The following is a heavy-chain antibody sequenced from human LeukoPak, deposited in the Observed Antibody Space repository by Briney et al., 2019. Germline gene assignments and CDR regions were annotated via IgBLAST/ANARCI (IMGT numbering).Heavy chain of an antibody. CDR2: INPSGGST. D-gene: IGHD2-2*01. Sequence: ASVKVSCKASGYTFTSHYMHWVRQAPGQGLEWMGIINPSGGSTSYAQKSQGRVTMTRDTSTSTVYMELRSLRSEDTAVYYCATARRLEGYCSSITCLVPYNWLDPWGQGTLVTVSS. CDR3: ATARRLEGYCSSITCLVPYNWLDP. J-gene: IGHJ5*02. CDR1: GYTFTSHY. V-gene: IGHV1-46*01.